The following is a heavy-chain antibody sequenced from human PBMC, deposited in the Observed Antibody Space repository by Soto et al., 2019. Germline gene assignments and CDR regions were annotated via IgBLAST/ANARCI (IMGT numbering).Heavy chain of an antibody. J-gene: IGHJ6*02. V-gene: IGHV3-7*05. CDR2: IKEDGSET. CDR1: GFTLSSYW. CDR3: SREVLVWFGEFLEDYYYVGMEV. D-gene: IGHD3-10*01. Sequence: EVQVVESGGGLVQPGGSLRLSCAASGFTLSSYWMTWVRQAPGKGLEWVANIKEDGSETYYVDSVKGRFTISRDNAKNLLYLQLNSLRAEDAAVYYCSREVLVWFGEFLEDYYYVGMEVCGQGTTVTFSS.